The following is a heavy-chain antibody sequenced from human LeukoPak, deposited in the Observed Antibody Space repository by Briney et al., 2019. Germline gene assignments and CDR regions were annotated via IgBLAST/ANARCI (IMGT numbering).Heavy chain of an antibody. CDR3: ARSMVVTAQFDY. V-gene: IGHV1-2*02. CDR1: GYTFIGYY. D-gene: IGHD2-21*02. J-gene: IGHJ4*02. Sequence: ASVKVSCKASGYTFIGYYMHWVRQAPGQGLEWMGWINPNSGGTNYAQKFQGRVTMTRDTSISTAYMELSRLRSDDTAVYYCARSMVVTAQFDYWGQGTLVTVSS. CDR2: INPNSGGT.